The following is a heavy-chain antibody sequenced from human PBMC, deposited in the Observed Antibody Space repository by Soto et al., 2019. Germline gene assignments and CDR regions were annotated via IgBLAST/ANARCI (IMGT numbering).Heavy chain of an antibody. V-gene: IGHV4-4*02. J-gene: IGHJ4*02. Sequence: QVQLQESGPGLVKPSGTRSLTCAVSGDYISSHDWCSWVRQPPNKGLEWIAEIHHSGGANYNPSLMSRATISVDNSKNQFSLKLISSTAADTAVYYCVSTGYYSLDYWGQGTMVFVSS. CDR2: IHHSGGA. CDR3: VSTGYYSLDY. CDR1: GDYISSHDW. D-gene: IGHD3-9*01.